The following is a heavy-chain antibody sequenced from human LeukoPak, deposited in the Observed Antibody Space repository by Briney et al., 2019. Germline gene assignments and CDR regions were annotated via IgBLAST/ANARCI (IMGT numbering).Heavy chain of an antibody. J-gene: IGHJ5*02. D-gene: IGHD2-2*01. Sequence: SETLSLTCTVSGGSISSGSYYWSWIRQPAGKGLEWIGRIYTSGSTNYNPSLKSRVTISVDTSKNQFSLKLSSVTAADTAVYYCARQLIVVVPAANLPFDPWGQGTLVTVSS. CDR2: IYTSGST. CDR3: ARQLIVVVPAANLPFDP. CDR1: GGSISSGSYY. V-gene: IGHV4-61*02.